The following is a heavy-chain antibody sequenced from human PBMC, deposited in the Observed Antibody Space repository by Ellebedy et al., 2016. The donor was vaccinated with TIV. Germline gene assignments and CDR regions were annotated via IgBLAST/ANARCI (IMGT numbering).Heavy chain of an antibody. V-gene: IGHV1-46*01. J-gene: IGHJ4*02. CDR1: GYTLTKYY. CDR2: IDPSGGST. CDR3: ARKYYFDY. Sequence: AASVKVSCKAFGYTLTKYYVHWVRQAPGQGPEWVGIIDPSGGSTTYAQKFQGRVTMTSDTSTSTVYMELSSLRSEDTAIYYCARKYYFDYWGQGALVTVSS.